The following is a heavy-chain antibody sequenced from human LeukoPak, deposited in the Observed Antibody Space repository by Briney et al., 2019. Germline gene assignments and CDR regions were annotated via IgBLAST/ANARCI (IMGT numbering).Heavy chain of an antibody. D-gene: IGHD6-13*01. CDR1: GGSFSGYY. V-gene: IGHV4-34*01. J-gene: IGHJ3*02. CDR3: AREEAAAGSPGNAFDI. CDR2: INHSGST. Sequence: PSETLSLTCAVYGGSFSGYYWSWIRQPSGKGLEWIGEINHSGSTNYNPSLKSRVTISVDTSKNQFSLKLSSVTAADTAVYYCAREEAAAGSPGNAFDIWGQGTMVTVSS.